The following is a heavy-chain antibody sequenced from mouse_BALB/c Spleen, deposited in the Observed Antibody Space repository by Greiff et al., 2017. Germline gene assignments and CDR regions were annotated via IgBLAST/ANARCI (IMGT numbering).Heavy chain of an antibody. D-gene: IGHD1-1*01. Sequence: VQLQQSGAELMKPGASVKISCKATGYTFSSYWIEWVKQRPGHGLEWIGEILPGSGSTNYNEKFKGKATFTADTSSNTAYMQLSSLTSEDSAVYYCARTDGSSYVYYFDYWGQGTTLTVSS. CDR2: ILPGSGST. CDR1: GYTFSSYW. CDR3: ARTDGSSYVYYFDY. J-gene: IGHJ2*01. V-gene: IGHV1-9*01.